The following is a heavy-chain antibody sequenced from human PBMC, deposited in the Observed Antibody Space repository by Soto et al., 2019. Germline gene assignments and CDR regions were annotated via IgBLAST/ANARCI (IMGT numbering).Heavy chain of an antibody. CDR2: IYYSGST. J-gene: IGHJ4*02. D-gene: IGHD3-9*01. V-gene: IGHV4-59*01. Sequence: SETLSLTCTVSGGSISSYYWSWIRQLPGKGLEWIGYIYYSGSTNYNPSLKSRVTISVDTSKNQFSLKLSSVTAADTAVYYCTRGAERTVPPTVQRHLDWVCGHWGQGTPVTVSS. CDR3: TRGAERTVPPTVQRHLDWVCGH. CDR1: GGSISSYY.